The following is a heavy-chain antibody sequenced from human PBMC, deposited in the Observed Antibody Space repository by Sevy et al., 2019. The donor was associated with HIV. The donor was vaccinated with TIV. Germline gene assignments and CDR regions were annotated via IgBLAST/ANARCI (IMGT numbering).Heavy chain of an antibody. D-gene: IGHD3-3*01. J-gene: IGHJ6*02. CDR2: ISAYNGNT. CDR1: GYTFTSYG. Sequence: ASVKVSCKASGYTFTSYGISWVRQAPGQGLEWMGWISAYNGNTNYAQKLQGRVTMTTDTSTSTAYMELRSLRSDDTAVYYCARDSKERFLAWLLEAYGMDVWGQGTTVTVSS. CDR3: ARDSKERFLAWLLEAYGMDV. V-gene: IGHV1-18*01.